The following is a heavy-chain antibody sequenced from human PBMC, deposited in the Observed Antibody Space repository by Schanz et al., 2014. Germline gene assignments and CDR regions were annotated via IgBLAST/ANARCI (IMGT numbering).Heavy chain of an antibody. D-gene: IGHD6-13*01. CDR1: GFTFSKYW. Sequence: VQLVESGGGLVQPGGSLRLSCGGSGFTFSKYWMSWVRQAPGKGLEWVSYICSSGNTIYYADSVKGRFTISRDNSKNTLYLQMNSLRAEDTSVYFCAREQIMAAAGLVDYWGHGTLVTVSS. CDR3: AREQIMAAAGLVDY. V-gene: IGHV3-48*01. CDR2: ICSSGNTI. J-gene: IGHJ4*01.